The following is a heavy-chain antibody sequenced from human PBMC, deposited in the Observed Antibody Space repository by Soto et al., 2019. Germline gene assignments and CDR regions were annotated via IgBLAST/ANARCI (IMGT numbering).Heavy chain of an antibody. CDR1: GYTFTSYD. D-gene: IGHD1-7*01. J-gene: IGHJ5*02. CDR3: ARGRNWNYFRRGNWFDP. CDR2: MNPNSGNT. V-gene: IGHV1-8*01. Sequence: ASVKVSCKASGYTFTSYDINWVRQATGQGLEWMGWMNPNSGNTGYAQKFQGRVTMTRNTSISTAYMELSSLRSEDTAVYYCARGRNWNYFRRGNWFDPWGQGTLVTASS.